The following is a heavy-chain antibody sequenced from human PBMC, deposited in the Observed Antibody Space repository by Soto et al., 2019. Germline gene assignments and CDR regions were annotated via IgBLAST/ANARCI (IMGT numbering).Heavy chain of an antibody. Sequence: PSETLSLTCAVYGGSFSGYYWSWIRQPPGKGLEWIGEINHSGSTNYNPSLKSRVTISVDTSKNQFSLKLSSVTAADTAVYYCARAAGIIVVLPAAMTGPLNLFDFWGQRSLDTGSS. CDR2: INHSGST. V-gene: IGHV4-34*01. D-gene: IGHD2-2*01. CDR3: ARAAGIIVVLPAAMTGPLNLFDF. J-gene: IGHJ5*01. CDR1: GGSFSGYY.